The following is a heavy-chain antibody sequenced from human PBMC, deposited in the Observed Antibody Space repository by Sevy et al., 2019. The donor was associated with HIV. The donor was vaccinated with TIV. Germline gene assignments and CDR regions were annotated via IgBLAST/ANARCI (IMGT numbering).Heavy chain of an antibody. D-gene: IGHD2-8*02. Sequence: GGSLRLSCAASGFTFTDAWMTWVRQAPGKGLEWIGRIKSKAGGETTDYAAPVKGRFTISRDDSKTTLYLQMNSLKTEDTAVYYCTCTGTMSKMDYWGQGTLVTVSS. CDR3: TCTGTMSKMDY. CDR1: GFTFTDAW. V-gene: IGHV3-15*01. CDR2: IKSKAGGETT. J-gene: IGHJ4*02.